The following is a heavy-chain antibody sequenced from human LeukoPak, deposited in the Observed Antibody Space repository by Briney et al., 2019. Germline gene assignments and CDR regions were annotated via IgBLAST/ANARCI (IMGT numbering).Heavy chain of an antibody. D-gene: IGHD3-10*01. CDR2: IIPIFGTA. J-gene: IGHJ6*03. CDR1: GGTFSSYA. CDR3: ARDGYYYGSGSLRMDV. Sequence: SVKVSCKASGGTFSSYAISWVRQAPGQGLEWMGGIIPIFGTANYAQKFQGRVTITADKSTSTAYMELSSVTAADTAVYYCARDGYYYGSGSLRMDVWGKGTPVTISS. V-gene: IGHV1-69*06.